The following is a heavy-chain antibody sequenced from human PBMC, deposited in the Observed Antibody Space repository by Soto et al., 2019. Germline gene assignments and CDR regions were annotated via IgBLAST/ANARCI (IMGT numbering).Heavy chain of an antibody. CDR2: IGTNTAIN. Sequence: QVQLVESGGGLVKPGGSLTLSCAASGFHFRNYFMGWIRQSPGTGLEWLSYIGTNTAINYYANSVQGRFTISRDNARNVRYLHMSSLTVEDTATYYCVRDGGGSFFPFDLWGQGTMVTVSS. CDR1: GFHFRNYF. J-gene: IGHJ4*02. CDR3: VRDGGGSFFPFDL. D-gene: IGHD2-15*01. V-gene: IGHV3-11*01.